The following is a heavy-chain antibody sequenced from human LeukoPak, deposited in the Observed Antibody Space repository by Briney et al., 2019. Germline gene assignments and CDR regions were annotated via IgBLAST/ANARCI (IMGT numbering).Heavy chain of an antibody. CDR1: GYTFTGYY. CDR2: INPNSGGT. Sequence: ASVKVSCKASGYTFTGYYMHWVRQAPGQGLEWMGWINPNSGGTNYAQKFQGRVTMTRDTSISTAYMELSRLRSDDTAVYYCARDLAATVVTNFDYWGQGTLVTASS. J-gene: IGHJ4*02. D-gene: IGHD2-15*01. V-gene: IGHV1-2*02. CDR3: ARDLAATVVTNFDY.